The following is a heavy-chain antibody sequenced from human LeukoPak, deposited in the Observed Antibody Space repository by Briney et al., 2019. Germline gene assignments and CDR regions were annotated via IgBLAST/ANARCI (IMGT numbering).Heavy chain of an antibody. Sequence: GGSLRLSCAACGFTFSSYDMHWGRQAPGKGLEWVAVISYDGSNKYYADSVKGRFTISRDNSKNTLYLQMNSLRAEDTAVYYCATVLGGYVPFDYWGQGTLVTVSS. CDR3: ATVLGGYVPFDY. CDR2: ISYDGSNK. J-gene: IGHJ4*02. V-gene: IGHV3-30*03. D-gene: IGHD3-22*01. CDR1: GFTFSSYD.